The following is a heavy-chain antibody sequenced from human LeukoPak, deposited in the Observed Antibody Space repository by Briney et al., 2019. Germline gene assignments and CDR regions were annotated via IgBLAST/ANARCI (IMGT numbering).Heavy chain of an antibody. CDR2: INPNSGDT. V-gene: IGHV1-2*02. D-gene: IGHD3-16*01. J-gene: IGHJ4*02. Sequence: GASVKVSCKASGYTFTAYYMHWVRQAPGQGLQWMGWINPNSGDTNYAQKFQGRVTMTRDTSITTAYMELSGLRSDDTAVYYCARDRGSRTDFEDYWGQGTLVTVSS. CDR3: ARDRGSRTDFEDY. CDR1: GYTFTAYY.